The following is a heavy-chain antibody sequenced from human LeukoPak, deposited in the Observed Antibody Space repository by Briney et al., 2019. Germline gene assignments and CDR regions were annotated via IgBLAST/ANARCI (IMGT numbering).Heavy chain of an antibody. CDR3: ARHITMVRGVTDNWFDP. CDR2: IYYSGST. V-gene: IGHV4-59*08. D-gene: IGHD3-10*01. Sequence: PSETLSLTCTVSGGSISSYYWSWIRQPPGKGLEWIGYIYYSGSTNYNPSLKSRVTISVDTSKNQFSLKLSSVTAADTAVYYCARHITMVRGVTDNWFDPWGQGTLVTVSS. CDR1: GGSISSYY. J-gene: IGHJ5*02.